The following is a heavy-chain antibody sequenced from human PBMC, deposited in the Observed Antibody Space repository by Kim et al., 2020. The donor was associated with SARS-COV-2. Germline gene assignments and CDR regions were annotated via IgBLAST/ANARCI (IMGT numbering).Heavy chain of an antibody. V-gene: IGHV3-23*01. D-gene: IGHD6-13*01. Sequence: GGSLRLSCAASGFTFSSYAMSWVRQAPGKGLEWVSAISGSGGSTYYADSVKGRFTISRDNSKNTLYLQMNSLRAEDTAVYYCAKDPIEYSSSWYFIKKTDDYWGQGTLVTVSS. J-gene: IGHJ4*02. CDR2: ISGSGGST. CDR1: GFTFSSYA. CDR3: AKDPIEYSSSWYFIKKTDDY.